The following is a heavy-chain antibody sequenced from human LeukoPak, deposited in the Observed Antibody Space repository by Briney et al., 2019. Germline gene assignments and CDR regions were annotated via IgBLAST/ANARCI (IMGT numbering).Heavy chain of an antibody. V-gene: IGHV3-23*01. CDR2: MSGSGGST. J-gene: IGHJ6*02. CDR3: AKPRDCSGGSCYSLAIYYYYGMDV. CDR1: GFTFSSYA. Sequence: QPGGSLRLSCAASGFTFSSYAMSWVRQAPGKGLEWVSAMSGSGGSTYYADSVKGRFNISRDNSKNTLYLQMNSPRAEDTAVYYCAKPRDCSGGSCYSLAIYYYYGMDVWGQGTTVTVSS. D-gene: IGHD2-15*01.